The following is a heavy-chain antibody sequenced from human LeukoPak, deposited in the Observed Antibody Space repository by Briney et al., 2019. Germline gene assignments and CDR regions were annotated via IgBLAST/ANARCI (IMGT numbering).Heavy chain of an antibody. D-gene: IGHD3-22*01. V-gene: IGHV1-46*01. J-gene: IGHJ4*02. CDR2: INPSGGST. Sequence: VASVKVSCKASGYTFTSYYMHWVRQAPGQGLEWMGLINPSGGSTSYAQKFQGRVTMTRDTSTSTVYMELSSLRSEDTAVYYCARSSLYYDSSGYYFDYWGQGTLVTVSS. CDR3: ARSSLYYDSSGYYFDY. CDR1: GYTFTSYY.